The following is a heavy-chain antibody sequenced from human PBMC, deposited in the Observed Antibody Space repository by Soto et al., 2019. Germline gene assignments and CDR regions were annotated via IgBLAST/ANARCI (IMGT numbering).Heavy chain of an antibody. D-gene: IGHD6-19*01. CDR2: IYWNDDK. V-gene: IGHV2-5*01. CDR1: GFSLSTSGVG. J-gene: IGHJ5*02. CDR3: AHRLSVRQWLVDNWFDP. Sequence: GSGPTLVNPTQTLTLTCTFSGFSLSTSGVGVGWIRQPPGKALEWLALIYWNDDKRYSPSLKSRLTITKDTSKNQVVLTMTNMDPVDTATYYCAHRLSVRQWLVDNWFDPWGQGTLVTVSS.